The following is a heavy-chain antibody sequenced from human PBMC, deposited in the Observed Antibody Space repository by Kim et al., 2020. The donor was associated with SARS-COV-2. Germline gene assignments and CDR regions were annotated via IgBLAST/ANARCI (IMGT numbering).Heavy chain of an antibody. V-gene: IGHV3-64D*06. CDR2: GGST. J-gene: IGHJ4*02. CDR3: VRHSSTTD. Sequence: GGSTYYADSMKGRITISRDNAKNTLDLQMSSLRDGDTAMYYCVRHSSTTDWGQGALVTVSS. D-gene: IGHD6-19*01.